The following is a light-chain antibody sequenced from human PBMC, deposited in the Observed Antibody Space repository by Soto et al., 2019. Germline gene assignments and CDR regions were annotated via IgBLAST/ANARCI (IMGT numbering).Light chain of an antibody. CDR3: HSNTTPSTYV. CDR2: EVT. CDR1: SSDVGRFNF. Sequence: QSALTQPASVSGSPGQSITISCTGTSSDVGRFNFVSWFQQHPGKAPKLLIYEVTKRPSGVSNRFSGSKSGNTASLTISGPHTGHGAYYYAHSNTTPSTYVFAPGTKLPAL. V-gene: IGLV2-14*01. J-gene: IGLJ1*01.